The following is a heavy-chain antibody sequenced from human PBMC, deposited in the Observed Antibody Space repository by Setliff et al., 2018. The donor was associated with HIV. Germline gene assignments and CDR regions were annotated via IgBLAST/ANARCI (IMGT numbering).Heavy chain of an antibody. CDR1: GGSFSGYH. V-gene: IGHV3-11*01. CDR3: ARSPQGGYFDY. Sequence: LSLTCAVYGGSFSGYHWSWIRQSPGKGLEWISYISSSGTTIYYADSVKGRFTISRDNSKNTLYLQMNSLRVEDTAVYHCARSPQGGYFDYWGQGTLVTVSS. CDR2: ISSSGTTI. J-gene: IGHJ4*03.